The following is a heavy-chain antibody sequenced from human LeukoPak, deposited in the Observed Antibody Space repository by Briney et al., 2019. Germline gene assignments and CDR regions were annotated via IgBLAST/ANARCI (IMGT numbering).Heavy chain of an antibody. CDR3: AKGDSYGYGGAFDI. J-gene: IGHJ3*02. CDR2: INPDGTTT. CDR1: GFTFSTYW. V-gene: IGHV3-74*01. Sequence: GESLRLSCAASGFTFSTYWMHWVRQAPGKGLVWVSRINPDGTTTSYADSVKGRFTISRDNAKNSLYLQMNSLRAEDMALYYCAKGDSYGYGGAFDIWGQGTMVTVSS. D-gene: IGHD5-18*01.